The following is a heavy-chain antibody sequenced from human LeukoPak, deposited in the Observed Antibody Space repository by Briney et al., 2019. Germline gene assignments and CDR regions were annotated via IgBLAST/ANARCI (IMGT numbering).Heavy chain of an antibody. V-gene: IGHV4-39*07. Sequence: SETLSLTCTVSGGSISSSSYYWGWIRQPPGKGLEWIGSIYYSGSTYYNPSLKSRVTISVDTSKNQFSLKLSSVTAADTAVYYCARAVEVLRYFDWLPTYYFDYWGQGTLLTVSS. CDR1: GGSISSSSYY. CDR3: ARAVEVLRYFDWLPTYYFDY. D-gene: IGHD3-9*01. J-gene: IGHJ4*02. CDR2: IYYSGST.